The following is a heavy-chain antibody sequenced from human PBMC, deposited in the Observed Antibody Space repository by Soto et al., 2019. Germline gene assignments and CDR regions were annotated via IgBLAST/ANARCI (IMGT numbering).Heavy chain of an antibody. CDR1: GFTFSSYG. Sequence: GGSLRLSCAASGFTFSSYGMHWVRQAPGKGLEWVAVISYDGSNKYYADSVKGRFTISRDNSKNTLYLQMNSLRAEDTAVYYCATEYYYDSSGYYSIYYGMDVWGQGTTVTV. D-gene: IGHD3-22*01. CDR2: ISYDGSNK. J-gene: IGHJ6*02. CDR3: ATEYYYDSSGYYSIYYGMDV. V-gene: IGHV3-30*03.